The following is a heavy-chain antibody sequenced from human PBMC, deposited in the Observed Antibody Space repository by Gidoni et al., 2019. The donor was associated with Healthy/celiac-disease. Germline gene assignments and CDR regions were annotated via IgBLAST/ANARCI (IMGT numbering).Heavy chain of an antibody. J-gene: IGHJ6*02. D-gene: IGHD5-18*01. CDR3: ARDEFTAMVPSYYYYGMDV. Sequence: QLQLQESGPGLVKPSETLSLTCTVSGGSISSSSYSWGWIRQPPGKGLEWIGSIYYSGSTYYNPSLKSRVTISVDTSKNQFSLKLSSVTAADTAVYYCARDEFTAMVPSYYYYGMDVWGQGTTVTVSS. V-gene: IGHV4-39*07. CDR1: GGSISSSSYS. CDR2: IYYSGST.